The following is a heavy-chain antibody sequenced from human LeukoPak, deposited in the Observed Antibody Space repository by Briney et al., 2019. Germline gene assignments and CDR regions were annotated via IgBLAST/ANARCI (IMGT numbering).Heavy chain of an antibody. Sequence: GGSLRLSCAASGFTFSSYAMSWVRQAPGKGLEWVSAISGSGGSTYYADSVKGRFTISRDNSKNTRYLQMNSLRAEDTAVYYCAKKGRWLQDFDYWGQGTLVTVSS. CDR3: AKKGRWLQDFDY. CDR2: ISGSGGST. D-gene: IGHD5-24*01. CDR1: GFTFSSYA. J-gene: IGHJ4*02. V-gene: IGHV3-23*01.